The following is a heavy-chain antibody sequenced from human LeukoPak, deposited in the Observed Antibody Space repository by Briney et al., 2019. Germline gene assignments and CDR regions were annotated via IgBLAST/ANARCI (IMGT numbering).Heavy chain of an antibody. V-gene: IGHV4-59*01. J-gene: IGHJ3*02. CDR1: GGSISSYY. Sequence: NPSETLSLTCTVSGGSISSYYWSWIRQPPGKGLEWIGYIYYSGSTNYNPSLKSRVTISVDTPKNQFSLKLSSVTAADTAVYYCARAELRYCDWLDAFNIWGQGTMFTASS. CDR3: ARAELRYCDWLDAFNI. CDR2: IYYSGST. D-gene: IGHD3-9*01.